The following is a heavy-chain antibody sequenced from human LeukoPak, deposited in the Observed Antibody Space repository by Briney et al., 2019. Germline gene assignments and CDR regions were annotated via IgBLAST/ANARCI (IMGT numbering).Heavy chain of an antibody. Sequence: ASVKVSCKASGYTFASYDINWVRQATGQGLEWVGWMNPNSGNTGYAQKFQGRVTMTRNTSISTAYMELSSLRSEDTAVYYCARVMRTYYYYYYMDVWGKGTTVTISS. J-gene: IGHJ6*03. CDR3: ARVMRTYYYYYYMDV. V-gene: IGHV1-8*01. D-gene: IGHD2-8*01. CDR1: GYTFASYD. CDR2: MNPNSGNT.